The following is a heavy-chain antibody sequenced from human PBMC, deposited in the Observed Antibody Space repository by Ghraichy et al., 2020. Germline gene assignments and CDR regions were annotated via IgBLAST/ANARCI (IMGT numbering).Heavy chain of an antibody. CDR2: TYYRSKWYN. Sequence: SQTLSLTCAISGDSVSSNSAAWNWIRQSPSRGLEWLGRTYYRSKWYNDYAVSVKSRITINPDTSKKQFSLQLNSVTPEDTAVYYCARSHLVVPAATSYYYYMDVWGKGTTVTVSS. V-gene: IGHV6-1*01. CDR3: ARSHLVVPAATSYYYYMDV. J-gene: IGHJ6*03. D-gene: IGHD2-2*01. CDR1: GDSVSSNSAA.